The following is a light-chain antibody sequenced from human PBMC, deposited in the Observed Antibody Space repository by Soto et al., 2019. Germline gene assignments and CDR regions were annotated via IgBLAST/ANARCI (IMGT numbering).Light chain of an antibody. Sequence: QSVLTQPASVSESPGQTITISCTGTSSVVGNYNLVSWYQHHPGKAPKLMIYEVGERPSGVSNRFSGSKSGNTASLTLSGLQAEDEADYYCCSYAGSGTYVFGIGTKVTVL. CDR3: CSYAGSGTYV. J-gene: IGLJ1*01. V-gene: IGLV2-23*02. CDR1: SSVVGNYNL. CDR2: EVG.